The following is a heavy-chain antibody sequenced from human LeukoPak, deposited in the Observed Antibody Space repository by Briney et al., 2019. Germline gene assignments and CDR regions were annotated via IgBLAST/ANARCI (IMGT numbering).Heavy chain of an antibody. Sequence: GRCLRLACTTAGFTVGDDAMGSGRQGPGGGVGWVGCIRSKSYGGTTEYAASVKGRFNISRDDSKSIAYLQMDSLKTDDTAMYYCTRGPTHQWLYYGMDVWGQGTTVTVSS. CDR3: TRGPTHQWLYYGMDV. D-gene: IGHD5-24*01. V-gene: IGHV3-49*04. CDR2: IRSKSYGGTT. CDR1: GFTVGDDA. J-gene: IGHJ6*02.